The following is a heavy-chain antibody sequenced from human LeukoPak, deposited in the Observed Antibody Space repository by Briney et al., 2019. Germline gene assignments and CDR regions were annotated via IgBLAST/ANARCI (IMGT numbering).Heavy chain of an antibody. V-gene: IGHV1-46*01. CDR1: GYTFTSYY. D-gene: IGHD3-3*01. J-gene: IGHJ4*02. CDR3: ARGEFSIFGVVILDY. CDR2: INPSGGST. Sequence: ASVKVSCKASGYTFTSYYMHWVRQAPGQGLEWMGIINPSGGSTSYAQKFQGRVTMTRDTSISAAYMELSRLRSDDTAVYYCARGEFSIFGVVILDYWGQGTLVTVSS.